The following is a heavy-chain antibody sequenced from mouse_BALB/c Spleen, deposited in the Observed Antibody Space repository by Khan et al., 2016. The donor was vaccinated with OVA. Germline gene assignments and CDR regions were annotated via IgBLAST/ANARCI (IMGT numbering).Heavy chain of an antibody. CDR3: ARDRIDY. Sequence: VQLQESGAELAKPGASVKMSCKASGYTFTTYWMNWVKQRPGQGLEWIGYINPTSDYTDYNEKFKDKATLSADKSSRTAYMQLSSLTSEDSAVYYCARDRIDYWGQGTTLTVSA. CDR1: GYTFTTYW. J-gene: IGHJ2*01. CDR2: INPTSDYT. V-gene: IGHV1-7*01.